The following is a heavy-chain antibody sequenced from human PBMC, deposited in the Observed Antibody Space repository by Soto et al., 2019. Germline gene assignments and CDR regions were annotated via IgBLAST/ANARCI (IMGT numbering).Heavy chain of an antibody. Sequence: SETLSLTCAVSGGSISSSNWWSWVRQPPGKGLEWIGEIYHSGSTNYNPSLKSRVTISVDKSKNQFSLKLSSVTAADTAVYYCARASGNWNYFVSQVGYYYYGMDAWGQGTTVTVSS. J-gene: IGHJ6*02. CDR3: ARASGNWNYFVSQVGYYYYGMDA. V-gene: IGHV4-4*02. D-gene: IGHD1-7*01. CDR1: GGSISSSNW. CDR2: IYHSGST.